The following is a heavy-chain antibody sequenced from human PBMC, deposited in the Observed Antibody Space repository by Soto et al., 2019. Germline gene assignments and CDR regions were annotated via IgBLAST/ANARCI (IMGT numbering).Heavy chain of an antibody. J-gene: IGHJ6*02. CDR1: GGSISSSSYY. D-gene: IGHD2-2*01. Sequence: PSETLSLTCTVSGGSISSSSYYWGWIRQPPGKGLEWIGYIYHSGSTYYNPSLKSRVTISVDKSKNQFSLKLSSVTAADTAVYYCARVLSDRTPAAHYYYGMDVWGQGTTVTVSS. V-gene: IGHV4-39*07. CDR2: IYHSGST. CDR3: ARVLSDRTPAAHYYYGMDV.